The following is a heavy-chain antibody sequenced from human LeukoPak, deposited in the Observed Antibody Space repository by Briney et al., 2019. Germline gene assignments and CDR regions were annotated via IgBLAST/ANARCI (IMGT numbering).Heavy chain of an antibody. Sequence: GGSLRLSCAASGFTFSTYGMYWVRQAPGKGLDWVAVIWYDGSNKYYADSVKGRFTISRDNSKNTLYLQMNSLRAEDTAAYYCAKDSNPAGYYYMDVWGKGTTVTVSS. CDR2: IWYDGSNK. V-gene: IGHV3-33*06. D-gene: IGHD1-14*01. J-gene: IGHJ6*03. CDR3: AKDSNPAGYYYMDV. CDR1: GFTFSTYG.